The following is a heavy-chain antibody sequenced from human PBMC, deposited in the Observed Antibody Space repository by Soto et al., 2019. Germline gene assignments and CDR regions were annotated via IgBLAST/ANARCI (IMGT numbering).Heavy chain of an antibody. J-gene: IGHJ3*02. CDR2: ISGSGGST. CDR3: ASPKVGATLPGAFDI. Sequence: PGGSLRLSCAASGFTFSSYAMSWVRQAPGKGLEWVSAISGSGGSTYYADSVKGRFTISRDNSKNTLYLQMNRLRAEDTAVYYCASPKVGATLPGAFDIWGQGTMVTVSS. D-gene: IGHD1-26*01. CDR1: GFTFSSYA. V-gene: IGHV3-23*01.